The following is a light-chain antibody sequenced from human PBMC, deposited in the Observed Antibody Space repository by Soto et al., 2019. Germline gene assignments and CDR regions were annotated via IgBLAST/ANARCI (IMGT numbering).Light chain of an antibody. Sequence: DIQMTQSPSTLSASVGDRVTITCRASESVGIWLAWYQQKPGQAPNLLIYKASTLESGVPSRFSGSGSGTEFTLTVSSLQPDDFATYYCHQYHNFPRTFGQGTKVDIK. CDR3: HQYHNFPRT. J-gene: IGKJ1*01. V-gene: IGKV1-5*03. CDR1: ESVGIW. CDR2: KAS.